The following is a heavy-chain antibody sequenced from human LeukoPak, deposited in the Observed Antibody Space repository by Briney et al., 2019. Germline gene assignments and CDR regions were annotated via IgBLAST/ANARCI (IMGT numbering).Heavy chain of an antibody. CDR3: ARPLQSAGVVTHLHGMDV. Sequence: SVKVSCKASGGTFSSYAISWVRQAPGQGLEWMGGIIPIFGTANYAQKVQGRDTITADESTSTAYMELSSLRSEDTAVYYCARPLQSAGVVTHLHGMDVWGQGTTVTVSS. V-gene: IGHV1-69*13. J-gene: IGHJ6*02. CDR1: GGTFSSYA. CDR2: IIPIFGTA. D-gene: IGHD4-11*01.